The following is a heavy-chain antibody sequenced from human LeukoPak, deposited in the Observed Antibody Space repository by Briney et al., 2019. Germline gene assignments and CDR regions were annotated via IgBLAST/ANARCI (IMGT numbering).Heavy chain of an antibody. Sequence: GGSLRLSCAASGFTFSSYEMNWVRQAPGKGLEWISYISSGGNSIYYADSVKGRFTISRDNAKNSLYLQMNSLRAEDTAVYYCARDLAWDAFDIWGQGTMVTVSS. CDR2: ISSGGNSI. CDR3: ARDLAWDAFDI. J-gene: IGHJ3*02. CDR1: GFTFSSYE. V-gene: IGHV3-48*03.